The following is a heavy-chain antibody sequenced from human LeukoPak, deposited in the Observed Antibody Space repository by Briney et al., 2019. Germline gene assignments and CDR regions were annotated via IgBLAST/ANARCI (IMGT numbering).Heavy chain of an antibody. D-gene: IGHD3-22*01. V-gene: IGHV1-2*02. J-gene: IGHJ4*02. CDR3: ARGYYYDSSGYYQLDY. CDR2: INPNSGGT. CDR1: GGTFSSYA. Sequence: ASVKVSCKASGGTFSSYAISWVRQAPGQGLEWMGWINPNSGGTNYAQKFQGRVTMTRDTSISTAYMELSRLRSDDTAVYYCARGYYYDSSGYYQLDYWGQGTLVTVSS.